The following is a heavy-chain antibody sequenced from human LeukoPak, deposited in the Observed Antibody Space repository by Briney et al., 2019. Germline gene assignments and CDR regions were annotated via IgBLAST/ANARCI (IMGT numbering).Heavy chain of an antibody. V-gene: IGHV4-59*11. J-gene: IGHJ2*01. Sequence: SETLSLTCTFSGDAISTHYWSWIRQPPGRGLEYIGHIFHSGSTNYTPSLRSRVTISLDTSKHQFSLRLTSVTAADTAVYYCARGYHLFDSRGYYVPWYFDLWGRGTLVSVSS. CDR2: IFHSGST. CDR1: GDAISTHY. CDR3: ARGYHLFDSRGYYVPWYFDL. D-gene: IGHD3-22*01.